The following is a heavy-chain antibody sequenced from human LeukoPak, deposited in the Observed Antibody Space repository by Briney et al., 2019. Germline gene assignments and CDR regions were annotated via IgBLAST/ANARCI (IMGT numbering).Heavy chain of an antibody. CDR2: INLNTGGT. D-gene: IGHD3-10*01. J-gene: IGHJ4*02. V-gene: IGHV1-2*02. Sequence: GASVKVSCKASGYTFTCYNMHWVRQAPGQGLEWMGWINLNTGGTGYAQKFQGRVTMTRDTSISTAYMELSRLRSDDTAVYYCARSMVRGNQDFDYWGQGTLVTVSS. CDR3: ARSMVRGNQDFDY. CDR1: GYTFTCYN.